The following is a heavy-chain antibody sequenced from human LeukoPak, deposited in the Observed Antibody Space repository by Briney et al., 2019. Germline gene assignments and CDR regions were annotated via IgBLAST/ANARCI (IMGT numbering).Heavy chain of an antibody. CDR1: GFTFSSYA. CDR2: ISGSGSST. CDR3: AKQVVPAAMPSWFDP. Sequence: GGSLRLSCAASGFTFSSYAMSWVRQAPGKGLEWVSAISGSGSSTYYADSVKGRFTISRDNSKNTLYLQMNSLRAEDTAVYYCAKQVVPAAMPSWFDPWGQGTLVTVSS. D-gene: IGHD2-2*01. V-gene: IGHV3-23*01. J-gene: IGHJ5*02.